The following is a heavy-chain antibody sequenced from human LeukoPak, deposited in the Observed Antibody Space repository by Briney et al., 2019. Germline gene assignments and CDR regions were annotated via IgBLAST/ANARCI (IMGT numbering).Heavy chain of an antibody. D-gene: IGHD1-26*01. Sequence: GASVKVSRKASGYTFTSYGISWVRQAPGQGLEGMGWISANNGNTKYNTKYAQNLQGRVTMTTDISTSTAYMELRTLRSDDTAVYYCARDRDRSGSQSYWGQGTLVTVSS. J-gene: IGHJ4*02. CDR2: ISANNGNTKYNT. V-gene: IGHV1-18*01. CDR1: GYTFTSYG. CDR3: ARDRDRSGSQSY.